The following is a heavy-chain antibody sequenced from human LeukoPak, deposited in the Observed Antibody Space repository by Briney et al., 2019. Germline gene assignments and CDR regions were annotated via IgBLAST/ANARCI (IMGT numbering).Heavy chain of an antibody. V-gene: IGHV3-53*01. CDR2: IYSGGGT. D-gene: IGHD7-27*01. CDR3: ARDTHLGNFDY. Sequence: GAPRLSCAASGFTVSSNYMSWVRQAPGKGLEWVSVIYSGGGTYYADSVKGRFTISRDNSKNTLYLQMNSPRAEDTAVYYCARDTHLGNFDYWGQGTLVTVSS. CDR1: GFTVSSNY. J-gene: IGHJ4*02.